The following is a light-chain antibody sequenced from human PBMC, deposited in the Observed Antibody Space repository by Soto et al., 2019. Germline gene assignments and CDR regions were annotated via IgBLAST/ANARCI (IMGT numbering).Light chain of an antibody. J-gene: IGKJ1*01. CDR1: QSLSSIY. V-gene: IGKV3D-20*02. Sequence: EIVMTQSPATLSVSPGERATLSCRASQSLSSIYLAWYQQKPGQAPRLLIYRTSNRATGIPARFSGSGSGTDFTLTISSLEPEDFAVYYCQQRSNWPWTFGQGTKVDIK. CDR3: QQRSNWPWT. CDR2: RTS.